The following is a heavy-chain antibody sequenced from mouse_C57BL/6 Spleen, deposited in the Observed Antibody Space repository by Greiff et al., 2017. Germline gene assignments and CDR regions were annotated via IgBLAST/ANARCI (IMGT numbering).Heavy chain of an antibody. D-gene: IGHD1-1*01. CDR2: IYPGDGDT. Sequence: VQLQQSGAELVKPGASVKISCKASGYAFSSYWMNWVKQRPGKGLEWIGQIYPGDGDTNYNGKFKGKATLTAAKSSSTAYMQLSSLTAEDSAVYFCARSTITTYYFDYWGQGTTLTVSS. CDR1: GYAFSSYW. V-gene: IGHV1-80*01. J-gene: IGHJ2*01. CDR3: ARSTITTYYFDY.